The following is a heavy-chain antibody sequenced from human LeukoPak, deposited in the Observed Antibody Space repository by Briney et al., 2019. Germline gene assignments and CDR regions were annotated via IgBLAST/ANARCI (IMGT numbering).Heavy chain of an antibody. Sequence: PGGSLRLSCAASGFTVSSNYMSWVRQAPGKGLEWVSVIYSGGSTYYADSVKGRFTISRDNSKNTLYLQMNSLRAEDTAVYYCARDMRRGYYDCWSQGTLVTVSS. D-gene: IGHD3-22*01. CDR2: IYSGGST. V-gene: IGHV3-66*02. CDR3: ARDMRRGYYDC. J-gene: IGHJ4*02. CDR1: GFTVSSNY.